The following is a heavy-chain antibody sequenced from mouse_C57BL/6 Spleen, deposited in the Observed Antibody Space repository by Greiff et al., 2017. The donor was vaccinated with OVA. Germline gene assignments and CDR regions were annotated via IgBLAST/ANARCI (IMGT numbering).Heavy chain of an antibody. J-gene: IGHJ3*01. V-gene: IGHV1-64*01. D-gene: IGHD2-4*01. Sequence: QVQLQQSGAELVKPGASVKLSCKASGYTFTSYWMHWVKQRPGQGLEWIGMIHPNSGSTNYNEKFKSKATLTVDKSSSTAYMQLSSLTSEDSAVYYCARSYDYEGWFAYWGQGTLVTVSA. CDR3: ARSYDYEGWFAY. CDR1: GYTFTSYW. CDR2: IHPNSGST.